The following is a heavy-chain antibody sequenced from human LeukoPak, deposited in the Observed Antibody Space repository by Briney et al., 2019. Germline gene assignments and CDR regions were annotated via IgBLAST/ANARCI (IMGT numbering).Heavy chain of an antibody. J-gene: IGHJ4*02. V-gene: IGHV3-48*01. CDR1: GFTFSSYS. CDR3: ARDRGHDFWSGYCLDY. Sequence: PGGSLRLSCAASGFTFSSYSMNWVRQAPGKGLEWVSYISSSSSTIYYADSVKGRFTISRDNAKNSLYLQMNSLRAEDTAVYYCARDRGHDFWSGYCLDYWGQGTLVTVSS. D-gene: IGHD3-3*01. CDR2: ISSSSSTI.